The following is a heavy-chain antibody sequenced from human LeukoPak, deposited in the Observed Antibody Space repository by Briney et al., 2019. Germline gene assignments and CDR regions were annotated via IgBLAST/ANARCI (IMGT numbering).Heavy chain of an antibody. D-gene: IGHD5-24*01. CDR2: ITWNSDTI. Sequence: GGSLRLSCAASGFTFDDYAMHWVRQAPGKGLEWVSGITWNSDTIGYADSVKGRFTISRDNAKNSLFLQMNSLRAEDTAVYYCARFALKTPPTDWGQGTLVTVSS. J-gene: IGHJ4*02. V-gene: IGHV3-9*01. CDR1: GFTFDDYA. CDR3: ARFALKTPPTD.